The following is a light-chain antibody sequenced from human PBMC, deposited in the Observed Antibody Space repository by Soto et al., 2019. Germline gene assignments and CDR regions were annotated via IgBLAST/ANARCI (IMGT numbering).Light chain of an antibody. CDR2: GAS. CDR3: QQYNNWPRT. Sequence: EIVMTQSPATLSVSPGERATLSCRASQSVSSNLARYQQKPGQAPSLLIYGASTRATGIPARFSGSGFGTDFTLTISSLQSEDFAVYYCQQYNNWPRTFGQGTKVDIK. J-gene: IGKJ1*01. V-gene: IGKV3-15*01. CDR1: QSVSSN.